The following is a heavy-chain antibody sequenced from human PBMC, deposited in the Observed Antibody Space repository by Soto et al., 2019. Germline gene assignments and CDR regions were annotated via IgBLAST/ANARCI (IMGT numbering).Heavy chain of an antibody. D-gene: IGHD3-10*01. CDR1: GYTFTSYG. CDR3: ARGKSKVTMVRVVIPSNWFDP. J-gene: IGHJ5*02. CDR2: ISAYNGNT. V-gene: IGHV1-18*01. Sequence: QVQLVQSGAEVKKPGASVKVSCKASGYTFTSYGISWVRQAPGQGLEWMGWISAYNGNTNYAQKLQGRVTMTTDTSTSTAYMELRSLRSDDTAVYYCARGKSKVTMVRVVIPSNWFDPWGQGTLVTVSS.